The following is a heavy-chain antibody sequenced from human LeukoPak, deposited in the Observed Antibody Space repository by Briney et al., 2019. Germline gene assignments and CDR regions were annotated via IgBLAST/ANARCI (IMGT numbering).Heavy chain of an antibody. CDR1: GFPFIEYS. D-gene: IGHD1-1*01. CDR2: IGIDSGNT. J-gene: IGHJ4*02. CDR3: ARDHNYAFDN. Sequence: GGSLRRSCTASGFPFIEYSMNWVREAPGKGLEWISYIGIDSGNTKYADSVRGRFTISADKAKNSLYLQMNSLRVEDTAVYYCARDHNYAFDNWGQGTPVSVAS. V-gene: IGHV3-48*01.